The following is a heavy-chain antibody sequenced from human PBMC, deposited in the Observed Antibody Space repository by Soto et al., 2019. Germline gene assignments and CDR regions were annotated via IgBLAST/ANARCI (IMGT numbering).Heavy chain of an antibody. CDR3: ARAIAVAGSYNWLDP. D-gene: IGHD6-19*01. J-gene: IGHJ5*02. Sequence: SETLCLTWTVAEGSRRGVGCCWSWIRQHPGKGLEWIGYIYYSGSTYYNPSLKSRVTISVDTSKNQFSLKLSSVTAADTAVYYCARAIAVAGSYNWLDPWGQGTLVTVSS. CDR1: EGSRRGVGCC. CDR2: IYYSGST. V-gene: IGHV4-31*02.